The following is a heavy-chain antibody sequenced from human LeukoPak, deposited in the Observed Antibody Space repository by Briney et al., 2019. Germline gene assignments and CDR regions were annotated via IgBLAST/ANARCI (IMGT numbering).Heavy chain of an antibody. CDR1: GFTFSSYV. CDR3: AKDQIPPWAVVTPLGAFDI. V-gene: IGHV3-23*01. CDR2: LSSSGDTT. Sequence: GGSLRLSCAASGFTFSSYVMSWVRQAPGKGLEWVSALSSSGDTTYYGDSVKGRFTISRDTSKNTLYLQMDSLRAEDTAVYYCAKDQIPPWAVVTPLGAFDIWGQGTMVTVSS. J-gene: IGHJ3*02. D-gene: IGHD4-23*01.